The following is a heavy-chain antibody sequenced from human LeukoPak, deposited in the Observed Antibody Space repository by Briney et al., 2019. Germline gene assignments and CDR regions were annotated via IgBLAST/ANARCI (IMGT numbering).Heavy chain of an antibody. V-gene: IGHV3-74*01. Sequence: GGSLRLSCAASGFTFSSYWMHWVRQAPGKGLVWVSRINSDGSSTSYADTVKGRFTISRDNAKNTLYLQMNSLRDEDTAVYYCARGAPPPAYDSSGYYVDAFDIWGQGTMVTVSS. CDR1: GFTFSSYW. J-gene: IGHJ3*02. CDR3: ARGAPPPAYDSSGYYVDAFDI. D-gene: IGHD3-22*01. CDR2: INSDGSST.